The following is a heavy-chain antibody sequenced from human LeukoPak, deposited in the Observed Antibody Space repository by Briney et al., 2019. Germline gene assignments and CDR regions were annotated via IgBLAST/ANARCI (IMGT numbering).Heavy chain of an antibody. CDR2: INPNSGGT. J-gene: IGHJ6*03. V-gene: IGHV1-2*02. CDR1: GYTFTGYY. Sequence: GASVKVSCKASGYTFTGYYMHWVRQAPGQGLEWMGWINPNSGGTNYAQKFQGRVTMTRDTSISTAYMELSRLRSDDTAVYYCARGGYSSGWYTGYYYYMDVWGKGTTVTISS. CDR3: ARGGYSSGWYTGYYYYMDV. D-gene: IGHD6-19*01.